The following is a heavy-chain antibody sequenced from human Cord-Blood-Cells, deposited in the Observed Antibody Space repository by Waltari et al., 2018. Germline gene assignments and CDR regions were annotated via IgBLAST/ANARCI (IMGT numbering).Heavy chain of an antibody. J-gene: IGHJ4*02. CDR2: TYYRSKWYN. V-gene: IGHV6-1*01. Sequence: QVQLQQSGPGLVKPSQTLSLTCAISGDSVSSNRAAWNWIRQSPSRGLEWLGRTYYRSKWYNDYAVSVKSRITINPDTSKNQFSLQLNSVTPEDTAVYYCARGKGLEYSSSRPFDYWGQGTLVTVSS. D-gene: IGHD6-6*01. CDR3: ARGKGLEYSSSRPFDY. CDR1: GDSVSSNRAA.